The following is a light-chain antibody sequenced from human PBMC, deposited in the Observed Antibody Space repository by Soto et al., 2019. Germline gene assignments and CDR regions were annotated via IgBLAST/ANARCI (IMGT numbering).Light chain of an antibody. CDR3: QSNDSSLSGDV. CDR1: SSNIGAGYD. J-gene: IGLJ1*01. V-gene: IGLV1-40*01. Sequence: QSVLTQPPSVSGAPGQRVTISCTGSSSNIGAGYDVNWYQQLPGTAPKLLIYGNSNRPSGVPDRFSGSKSGTSASLAITGLQAEDEGDYYCQSNDSSLSGDVFGTGTKLTVL. CDR2: GNS.